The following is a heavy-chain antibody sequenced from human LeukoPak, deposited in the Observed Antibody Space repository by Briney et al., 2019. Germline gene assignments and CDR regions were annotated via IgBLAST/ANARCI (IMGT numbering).Heavy chain of an antibody. CDR2: IDPSDSYT. CDR3: ARQDSSNFDY. Sequence: GESLKISCKGSGYSFTSYWISWVRQMPGKGLEWMGRIDPSDSYTNYSPSFQGRVTISADKSISTAYLQWSSLKASDTAMYYCARQDSSNFDYWGQGTLVTVSS. V-gene: IGHV5-10-1*01. CDR1: GYSFTSYW. J-gene: IGHJ4*02. D-gene: IGHD6-13*01.